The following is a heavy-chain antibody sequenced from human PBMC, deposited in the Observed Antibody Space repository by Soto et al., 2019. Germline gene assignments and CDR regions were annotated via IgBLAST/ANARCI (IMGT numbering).Heavy chain of an antibody. CDR1: GFRFSNYA. V-gene: IGHV3-30*18. D-gene: IGHD4-17*01. J-gene: IGHJ1*01. CDR3: VKGPSTVTKQYLQY. Sequence: QVQLVESGGGVVQPGRSLRLSCAASGFRFSNYAMHWVRQAPGKGLEWVAVISYDGSKQYYVDSVKGRFTISRDTSNNTLFLEMNSLRTEDTARYYCVKGPSTVTKQYLQYWGQGTLVTVSS. CDR2: ISYDGSKQ.